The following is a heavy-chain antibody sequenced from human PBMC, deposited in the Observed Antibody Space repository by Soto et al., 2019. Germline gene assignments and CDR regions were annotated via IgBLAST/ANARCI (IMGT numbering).Heavy chain of an antibody. Sequence: GGSLRLSCAASGFTFSSYGMHWVRQAPGKGLEWVAVIWYDGSNKYYADSVKGRFTISRDNSKNTLYLQMNSLRAEDTAVYYCARAGAVVSPTSYDSREFDYWGQGTLVTVSS. J-gene: IGHJ4*02. V-gene: IGHV3-33*01. CDR1: GFTFSSYG. CDR3: ARAGAVVSPTSYDSREFDY. CDR2: IWYDGSNK. D-gene: IGHD3-22*01.